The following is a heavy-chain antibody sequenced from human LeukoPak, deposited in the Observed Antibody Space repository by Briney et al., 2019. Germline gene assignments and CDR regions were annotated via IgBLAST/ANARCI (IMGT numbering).Heavy chain of an antibody. V-gene: IGHV3-33*06. CDR3: AKDIRGYSYGPFDY. CDR1: GFTFSSYA. CDR2: IWYDGSNK. Sequence: GGSLRLSCAASGFTFSSYAMSWVRQAPGKGLEWVAVIWYDGSNKYYADSVKGRFTISRDNSKNTLYLQMNSLRAEDTAVYYCAKDIRGYSYGPFDYWGQGTLVTVSS. D-gene: IGHD5-18*01. J-gene: IGHJ4*02.